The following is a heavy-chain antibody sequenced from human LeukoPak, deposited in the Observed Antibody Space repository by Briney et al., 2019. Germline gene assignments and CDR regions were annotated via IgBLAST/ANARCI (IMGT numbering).Heavy chain of an antibody. CDR3: ARLEMATITHAFDI. J-gene: IGHJ3*02. Sequence: GGSLRLSCAASGFTVSSDYMTWVRQAPGKGLEWVSVIYSGGSTYYADSVEGRFTISRHDPKNTLYLQVNSLRPEDTAVYYCARLEMATITHAFDIWGQGAMVTVSS. D-gene: IGHD5-24*01. CDR2: IYSGGST. CDR1: GFTVSSDY. V-gene: IGHV3-53*04.